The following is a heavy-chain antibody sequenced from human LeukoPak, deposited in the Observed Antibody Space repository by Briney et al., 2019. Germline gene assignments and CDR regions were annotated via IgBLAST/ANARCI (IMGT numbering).Heavy chain of an antibody. Sequence: ASVKVSCKASAYTFTGYYMHWVRQAPGQGLEWMGWINPNSGGTNYAQKFQGRVTMTRDTSISTAYMELSRLRSDDTAVYYCARGGIEEGYCSGGSCYEANYWGQGTLVTVSS. CDR1: AYTFTGYY. CDR2: INPNSGGT. J-gene: IGHJ4*02. V-gene: IGHV1-2*02. D-gene: IGHD2-15*01. CDR3: ARGGIEEGYCSGGSCYEANY.